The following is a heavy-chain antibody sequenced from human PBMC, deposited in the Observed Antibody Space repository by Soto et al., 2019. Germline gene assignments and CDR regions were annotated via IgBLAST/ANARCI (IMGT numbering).Heavy chain of an antibody. D-gene: IGHD3-10*01. CDR1: GGSISSDGYY. J-gene: IGHJ5*02. CDR2: IYYSGST. CDR3: ARDYGSRFDP. V-gene: IGHV4-31*03. Sequence: PSETLSLTCTVSGGSISSDGYYWSWIRQHPGKGLEWIGYIYYSGSTYYNPSLKSRVTISVDTSKNQFSLKLSSVTAADTAVYYCARDYGSRFDPWGQGTLVTVSS.